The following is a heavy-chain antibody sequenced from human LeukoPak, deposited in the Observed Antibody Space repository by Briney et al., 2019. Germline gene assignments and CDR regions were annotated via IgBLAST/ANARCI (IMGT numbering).Heavy chain of an antibody. J-gene: IGHJ4*02. CDR2: IIPIFGTA. D-gene: IGHD1-26*01. Sequence: SVKFSCKASGGTFSSYAISWVRQAPGQGLEWMGGIIPIFGTANYAQKFQGRVTITTDESTSTAYMELSSLRSEDTAVYYCARGGGYSGSYYAPPFDYWGQGTLVTVSS. CDR1: GGTFSSYA. V-gene: IGHV1-69*05. CDR3: ARGGGYSGSYYAPPFDY.